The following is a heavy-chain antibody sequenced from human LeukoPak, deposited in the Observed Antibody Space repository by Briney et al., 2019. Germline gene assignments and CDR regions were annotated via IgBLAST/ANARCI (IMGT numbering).Heavy chain of an antibody. CDR2: IYSGGST. J-gene: IGHJ4*02. CDR3: ARARFGEYLDY. D-gene: IGHD3-10*01. Sequence: GGSLRLSCAASGFTVSNNYMTWVRQAPGKGLEWVSVIYSGGSTYYADSVKGRFTISRDNSKNTLYLQMNSLKAADTAVYYCARARFGEYLDYWGQGTLVTVSS. CDR1: GFTVSNNY. V-gene: IGHV3-53*01.